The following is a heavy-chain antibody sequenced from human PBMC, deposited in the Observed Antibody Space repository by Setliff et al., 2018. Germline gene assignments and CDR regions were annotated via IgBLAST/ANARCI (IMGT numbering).Heavy chain of an antibody. V-gene: IGHV3-21*06. CDR1: GFTFNSYS. CDR3: VRGLSDRVNWFAFDY. CDR2: ISSTGSYK. J-gene: IGHJ4*02. D-gene: IGHD1-1*01. Sequence: GGSLRLSCAASGFTFNSYSINWVRQAPGKGLECVSSISSTGSYKPYADSVRGRFTISRDNAKNSVDLQMSSLRPEDTAIYFCVRGLSDRVNWFAFDYWGQGTLVTAPQ.